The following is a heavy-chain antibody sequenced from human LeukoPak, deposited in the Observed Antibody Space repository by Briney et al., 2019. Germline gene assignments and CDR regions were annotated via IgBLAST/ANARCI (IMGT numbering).Heavy chain of an antibody. Sequence: GGSLRLSCAASGFTFSSYWMHWVRQAPGKGLVWVSRIKGDGSSTSYADSVKGRLTISRDNAKNTLYLQMNSLRAEDTAVYYCARPGIAVAASSFPYWGQGTLVTVSS. D-gene: IGHD6-19*01. CDR1: GFTFSSYW. V-gene: IGHV3-74*01. CDR3: ARPGIAVAASSFPY. J-gene: IGHJ4*02. CDR2: IKGDGSST.